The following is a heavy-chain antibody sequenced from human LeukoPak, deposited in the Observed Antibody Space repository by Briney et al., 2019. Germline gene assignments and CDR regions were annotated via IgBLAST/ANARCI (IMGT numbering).Heavy chain of an antibody. Sequence: GGSLRLSCAASGFTFSDDYMSWGRQIPGNGLEWVSYISSSGSSTSYADSVKGRFTISRDNAKNSLFLQMNSLRAEDTAVYHCARDSVPYFDSWGQGTLVAVSS. CDR3: ARDSVPYFDS. CDR2: ISSSGSST. CDR1: GFTFSDDY. J-gene: IGHJ4*02. V-gene: IGHV3-11*05.